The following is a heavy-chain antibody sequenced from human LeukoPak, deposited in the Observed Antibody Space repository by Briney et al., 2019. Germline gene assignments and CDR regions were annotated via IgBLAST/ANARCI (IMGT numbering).Heavy chain of an antibody. CDR3: ARGGAVMSYDSSGYYVY. CDR2: IIPTFGTP. CDR1: GDSFSSYA. J-gene: IGHJ4*02. V-gene: IGHV1-69*13. D-gene: IGHD3-22*01. Sequence: SVNVSCKASGDSFSSYAISWVRQAPGQGLEWMGGIIPTFGTPNYAQKFQGRVTITADESTSTAYMELSSLRSEDTAVYYCARGGAVMSYDSSGYYVYWGQGTLVTVSS.